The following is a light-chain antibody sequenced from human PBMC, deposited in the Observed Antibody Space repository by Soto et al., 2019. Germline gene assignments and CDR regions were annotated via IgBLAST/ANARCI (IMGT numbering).Light chain of an antibody. J-gene: IGKJ3*01. Sequence: EIVLTQSPATLSLSPGERATLSCRASQSISSYLAWYQQKPDQAPRLLIYDASNRATGIPARFSGSGSGTDFTLPISSLEPDDFEVYYCHQRSTSAFPFGPATTVASK. CDR1: QSISSY. CDR2: DAS. V-gene: IGKV3-11*01. CDR3: HQRSTSAFP.